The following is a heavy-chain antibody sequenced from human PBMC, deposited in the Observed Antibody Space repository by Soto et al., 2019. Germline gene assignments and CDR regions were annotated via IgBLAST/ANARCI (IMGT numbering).Heavy chain of an antibody. CDR2: VYYRGRS. J-gene: IGHJ4*02. CDR1: GGSVTNSSYY. V-gene: IGHV4-39*01. D-gene: IGHD4-17*01. CDR3: VSQRTTVLTQAYFDF. Sequence: SETLSLTCTVSGGSVTNSSYYWGWIRQSPGKGLEWIGSVYYRGRSYSKSSVKSRVTISVDTSKNQFSLNFNSVTASDTALYYCVSQRTTVLTQAYFDFWGPGALVTVSS.